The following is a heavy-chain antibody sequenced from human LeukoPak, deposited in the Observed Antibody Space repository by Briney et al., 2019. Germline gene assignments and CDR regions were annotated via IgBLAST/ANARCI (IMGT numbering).Heavy chain of an antibody. V-gene: IGHV4-34*01. D-gene: IGHD6-19*01. CDR1: GGCFSGYY. Sequence: PSETLSLTCAVYGGCFSGYYWSWIRQPPGKGLEWIGEMNHSGSTNYNPSLKSRLTTSVDTSKNQFSLKLSSVTAADTAVYYCARSQYSSGWYWFDPWGQGTLVTVSS. J-gene: IGHJ5*02. CDR3: ARSQYSSGWYWFDP. CDR2: MNHSGST.